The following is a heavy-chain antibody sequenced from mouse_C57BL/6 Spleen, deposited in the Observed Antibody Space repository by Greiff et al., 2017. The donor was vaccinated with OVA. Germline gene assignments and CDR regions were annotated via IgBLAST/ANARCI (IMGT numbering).Heavy chain of an antibody. CDR1: GYTFTSYT. D-gene: IGHD1-1*01. CDR3: ARRASYYYGSSYYFDY. J-gene: IGHJ2*01. CDR2: INPSSGYT. Sequence: VKVVESGAELARPGASVKMSCKASGYTFTSYTMHWVKQRPGQGLEWIGYINPSSGYTKYNQKFKDKATLTADKSSSTAYMQLSSLTSEDSAVYYCARRASYYYGSSYYFDYWGQGTTLTVSS. V-gene: IGHV1-4*01.